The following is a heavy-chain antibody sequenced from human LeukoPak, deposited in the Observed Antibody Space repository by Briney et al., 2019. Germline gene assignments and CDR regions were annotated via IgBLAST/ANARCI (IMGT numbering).Heavy chain of an antibody. CDR1: GFTFDTYY. CDR2: INADGTIT. J-gene: IGHJ4*02. V-gene: IGHV3-74*01. D-gene: IGHD2-21*02. Sequence: GGSLRLSCVASGFTFDTYYMHWVRQAPGERLVWVSFINADGTITKYADSVKGRFTISRDNAKSTVYLQMNGLRVEDTAMYYCVRLAVTDTNYWGQGSLVTVSS. CDR3: VRLAVTDTNY.